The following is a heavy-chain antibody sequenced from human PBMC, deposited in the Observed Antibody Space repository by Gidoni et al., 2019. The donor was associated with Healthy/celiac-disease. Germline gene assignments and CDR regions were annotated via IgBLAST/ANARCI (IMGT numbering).Heavy chain of an antibody. Sequence: QVQLVESGGGVVQPGRSLRLSCAASGFTSSSYAMHWVRQAPGKGLEWVAVISDDGSNKYYADSVKGRFTISRDNSKNTLYLQMNSLRAEDTAVYYCAREKNSYGPRAFDIWGQGTMVTVSS. CDR3: AREKNSYGPRAFDI. D-gene: IGHD5-18*01. CDR1: GFTSSSYA. V-gene: IGHV3-30-3*01. CDR2: ISDDGSNK. J-gene: IGHJ3*02.